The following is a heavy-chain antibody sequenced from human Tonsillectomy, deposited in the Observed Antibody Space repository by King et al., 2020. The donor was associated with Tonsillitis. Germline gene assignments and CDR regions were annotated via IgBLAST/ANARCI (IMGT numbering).Heavy chain of an antibody. CDR2: IKSKKDGGTT. V-gene: IGHV3-15*07. CDR1: GFTCNNAW. D-gene: IGHD3-16*01. CDR3: ATGLGDY. Sequence: VQLVESGGGLVKPGGSLRLSCAASGFTCNNAWMNWVRQSPGKGLECVGRIKSKKDGGTTDHAAPVKGQFTISKDDSKNTLYLQMNSLKTEDTAVYYCATGLGDYWGQGTLVTVSS. J-gene: IGHJ4*02.